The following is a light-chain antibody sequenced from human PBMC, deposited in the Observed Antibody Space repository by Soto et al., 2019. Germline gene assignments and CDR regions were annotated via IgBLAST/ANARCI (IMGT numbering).Light chain of an antibody. J-gene: IGLJ2*01. CDR1: SSDIGSNY. V-gene: IGLV1-47*01. CDR2: RNN. CDR3: AAWDDSLSGRGV. Sequence: QSVLTQPPSASGTPGQRVTISCSGSSSDIGSNYVYWYQQLPGTAPKLLIYRNNQRPSGVPDRFSGSNSGTSASLAISGLRSEDEADYFCAAWDDSLSGRGVFGGGTQLTVL.